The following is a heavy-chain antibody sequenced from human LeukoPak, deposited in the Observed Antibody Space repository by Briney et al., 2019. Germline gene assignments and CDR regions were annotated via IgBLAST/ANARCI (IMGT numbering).Heavy chain of an antibody. CDR3: AKSAMVRGVTVRGQYYYYGMDV. D-gene: IGHD3-10*01. CDR2: ISGSGGST. Sequence: GGSLRLSCAASGFTFGSYAMSWVRQAPGKGLEWVSAISGSGGSTYYADSVKGRFTISRDNSKNTLYLQMNSLRAEDTAVYYCAKSAMVRGVTVRGQYYYYGMDVWGQGTTVTVSS. J-gene: IGHJ6*02. V-gene: IGHV3-23*01. CDR1: GFTFGSYA.